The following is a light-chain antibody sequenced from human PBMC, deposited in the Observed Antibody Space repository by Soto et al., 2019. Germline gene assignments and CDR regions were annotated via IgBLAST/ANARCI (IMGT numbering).Light chain of an antibody. CDR3: SSYTSSSTLGV. J-gene: IGLJ1*01. CDR1: SSDVGVYNY. CDR2: EVS. V-gene: IGLV2-14*01. Sequence: QSVLTQPASVSGSPGQSITISCTGTSSDVGVYNYVSWYQQHPGKAPKLMIYEVSNRPSGVSNRFSGSKSGNTASLTISGLQAEDEADYYCSSYTSSSTLGVFGTGTKVTV.